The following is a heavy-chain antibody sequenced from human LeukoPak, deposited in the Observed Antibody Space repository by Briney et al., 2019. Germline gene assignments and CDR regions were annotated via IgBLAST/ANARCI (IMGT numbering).Heavy chain of an antibody. CDR3: ARGVVKGGYGMDV. D-gene: IGHD3-3*01. Sequence: GASVKVSCKPSGYTFTCYYMHWVRQAPGQGLEWMGWINPNSGGTNYAQKLQGWVTMTRDTSISTAYMELRRLRSDDTAVYYCARGVVKGGYGMDVWGKGTTVTVSS. CDR2: INPNSGGT. CDR1: GYTFTCYY. V-gene: IGHV1-2*04. J-gene: IGHJ6*04.